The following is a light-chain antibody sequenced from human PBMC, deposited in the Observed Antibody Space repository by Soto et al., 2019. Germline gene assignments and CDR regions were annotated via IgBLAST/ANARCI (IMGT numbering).Light chain of an antibody. CDR3: SSYAGSNIL. CDR1: SSDVGGYNF. J-gene: IGLJ1*01. Sequence: QSVLTQPASVSGSPGQSITISCTGTSSDVGGYNFVSWYQHHPGKAPKFMIYEVSKRPSGVPDRFSGSKSGNTASLTVSGLQAEDEADYYCSSYAGSNILFGTGTKLTVL. V-gene: IGLV2-8*01. CDR2: EVS.